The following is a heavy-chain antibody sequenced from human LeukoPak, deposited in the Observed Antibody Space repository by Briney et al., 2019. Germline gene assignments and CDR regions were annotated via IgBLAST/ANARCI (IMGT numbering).Heavy chain of an antibody. J-gene: IGHJ3*02. CDR3: ARRNRGSDPLNDAFDI. CDR2: ISPGDSDT. Sequence: PGESLKISCKGSGYSFTSYWIGWVRQMPGKGLEWMGIISPGDSDTRYSPSFQGQVTISADKSISTAYLQWSSLKASDTAMYYCARRNRGSDPLNDAFDIWGQGTMVTVSS. D-gene: IGHD1-26*01. CDR1: GYSFTSYW. V-gene: IGHV5-51*01.